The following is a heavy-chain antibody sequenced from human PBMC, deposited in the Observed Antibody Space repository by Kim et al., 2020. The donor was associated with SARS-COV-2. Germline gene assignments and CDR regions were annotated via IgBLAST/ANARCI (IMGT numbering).Heavy chain of an antibody. CDR1: GGSISSGSYY. Sequence: SETLSLTCTVSGGSISSGSYYGSWIRQPAGKGLEWIGRIYTSGSTNYNPSLKSRVTISVDTSKNQFSLKLSSVTAADTAVYYCARVAITMVRGNWFDTWGQGTLVTVSS. CDR3: ARVAITMVRGNWFDT. CDR2: IYTSGST. V-gene: IGHV4-61*02. D-gene: IGHD3-10*01. J-gene: IGHJ5*02.